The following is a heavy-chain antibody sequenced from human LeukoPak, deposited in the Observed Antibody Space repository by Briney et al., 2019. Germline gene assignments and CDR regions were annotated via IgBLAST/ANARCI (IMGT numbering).Heavy chain of an antibody. D-gene: IGHD3-10*01. CDR2: IYDGGST. V-gene: IGHV4-4*07. J-gene: IGHJ5*02. Sequence: SETLSLTCAVYGGSFSGYYLSWIRQPAGKTLEWIERIYDGGSTNYNPSLKSRVTMSVDTSKNQISLKLKSVTAADTAVYYCARDSGTSGEVKFDPWGQGALVTVSS. CDR1: GGSFSGYY. CDR3: ARDSGTSGEVKFDP.